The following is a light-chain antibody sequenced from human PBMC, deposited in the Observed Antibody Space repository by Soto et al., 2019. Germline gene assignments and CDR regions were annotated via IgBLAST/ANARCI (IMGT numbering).Light chain of an antibody. CDR3: QQRSNWPPS. CDR2: GAS. V-gene: IGKV3-11*01. CDR1: QSVSSNY. J-gene: IGKJ5*01. Sequence: EIVLTQSPGTLSLSPGERATLSCRASQSVSSNYFAWYQQKPGQAPRLLIYGASTRATGIPAMFSGSGSGTDFTLTISSLEPEDFAVYYCQQRSNWPPSFGQGTRLEIK.